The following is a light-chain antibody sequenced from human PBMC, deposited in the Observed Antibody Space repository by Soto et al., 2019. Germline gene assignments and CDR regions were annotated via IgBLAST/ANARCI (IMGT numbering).Light chain of an antibody. J-gene: IGKJ1*01. CDR2: GAS. Sequence: EIVMTQSPATLSVSPGERATLSCRASQSISSYLAWYQQRPGQAPRLLIYGASTRATGIPARFSGSGSGTEFTLTISSLQSEDFAVYYCQQYNNWPPWTFGQGTRWKSN. V-gene: IGKV3-15*01. CDR3: QQYNNWPPWT. CDR1: QSISSY.